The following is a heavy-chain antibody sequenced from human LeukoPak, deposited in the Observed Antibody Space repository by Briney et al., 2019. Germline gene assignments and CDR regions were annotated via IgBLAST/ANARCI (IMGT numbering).Heavy chain of an antibody. CDR1: GFTFNRYG. D-gene: IGHD3-22*01. J-gene: IGHJ4*02. CDR3: ARDARIVYYDRSPDY. CDR2: IGHDGSNK. Sequence: PGGSLRLSCAACGFTFNRYGMHWVRQAPGKGLEWVAYIGHDGSNKYYADSVKGRFTISRDSSKNTLYLQMNSLRAEDTAVYYCARDARIVYYDRSPDYWGQGTLVTVSS. V-gene: IGHV3-30*02.